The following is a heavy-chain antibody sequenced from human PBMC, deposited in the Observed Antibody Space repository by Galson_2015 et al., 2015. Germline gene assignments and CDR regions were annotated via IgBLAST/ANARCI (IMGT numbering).Heavy chain of an antibody. V-gene: IGHV4-34*01. D-gene: IGHD3-3*01. Sequence: SETLSLTCAVYGGSFSGYYWSWIRQPPGKGLEWIGEINHSGSTNYNPSLKSRVTISVDTSKNQFSLKLSSVTAADTAVYYCARGRVFGVARGWFDPWGQATLVTVSS. CDR3: ARGRVFGVARGWFDP. CDR1: GGSFSGYY. J-gene: IGHJ5*02. CDR2: INHSGST.